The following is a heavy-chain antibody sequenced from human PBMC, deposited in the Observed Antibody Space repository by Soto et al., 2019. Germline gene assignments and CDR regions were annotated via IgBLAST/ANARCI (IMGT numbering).Heavy chain of an antibody. J-gene: IGHJ4*02. CDR3: AATTSIAIGFRD. CDR1: GFTFTNYG. V-gene: IGHV1-18*01. CDR2: SSALNGFT. D-gene: IGHD6-6*01. Sequence: QLQLVQSGSEVKKPGALVKVSCKTSGFTFTNYGFTWVRQAPGKGLEWMGWSSALNGFTNYAQDFQGRVTLTTDSSTNTAYMELRVLRSDDTAFYYCAATTSIAIGFRDWGQGTLVSVAS.